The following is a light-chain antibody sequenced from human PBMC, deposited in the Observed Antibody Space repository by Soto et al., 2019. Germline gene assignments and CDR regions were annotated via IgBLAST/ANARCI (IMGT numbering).Light chain of an antibody. CDR2: GAS. CDR3: QQYYSYPRT. V-gene: IGKV3-15*01. CDR1: QSVGSD. J-gene: IGKJ1*01. Sequence: ETVMTQSPATLSVSPGDRATLSCRASQSVGSDLAWYQQKRGQAPRLLIYGASTRATGIPARFSGSASGTEFTLTISGLQSEDFATYYCQQYYSYPRTFGQGTKVDIK.